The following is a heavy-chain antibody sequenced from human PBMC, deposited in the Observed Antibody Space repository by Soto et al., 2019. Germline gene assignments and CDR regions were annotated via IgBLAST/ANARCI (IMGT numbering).Heavy chain of an antibody. CDR1: ELTVVGND. CDR2: IYSGGST. V-gene: IGHV3-66*01. CDR3: ARGYCSGGSCYSAGFDY. J-gene: IGHJ4*02. D-gene: IGHD2-15*01. Sequence: PGGSIRVSSGAAELTVVGNDMSWVRQEPGKGLEWVSVIYSGGSTYYADSVKGRFTISRDNSKNTLYLQMNSLRAEDTAVYYCARGYCSGGSCYSAGFDYWGQGTLVTVSS.